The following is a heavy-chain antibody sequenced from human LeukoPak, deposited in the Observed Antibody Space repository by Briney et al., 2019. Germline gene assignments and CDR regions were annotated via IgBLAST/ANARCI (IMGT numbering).Heavy chain of an antibody. CDR3: ARGRATYDFWSGYLFDY. CDR1: GGSFSGYY. J-gene: IGHJ4*02. Sequence: SETLSLTCAVYGGSFSGYYWTWIRRPPGKGLEWIGEINHSGSANYNPSLESRVTISVDTSKNQFSLKLSSVTAADTAVYYCARGRATYDFWSGYLFDYWGQGTLVTVSS. D-gene: IGHD3-3*01. CDR2: INHSGSA. V-gene: IGHV4-34*01.